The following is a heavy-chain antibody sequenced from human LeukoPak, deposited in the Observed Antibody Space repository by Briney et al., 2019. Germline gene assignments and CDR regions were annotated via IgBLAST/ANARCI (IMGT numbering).Heavy chain of an antibody. CDR3: ARVRVPGYNWNYHNWFDP. J-gene: IGHJ5*02. V-gene: IGHV4-39*01. CDR2: IYYSGST. CDR1: GGSISSSSYY. Sequence: KPSETLSLTCTVSGGSISSSSYYWGWIRQPPGKGLEWIGSIYYSGSTYYNPSLKSRVTISVDTSKNQFSLKLSSVTAADTAVYYCARVRVPGYNWNYHNWFDPWGQGTLVTVSS. D-gene: IGHD1-7*01.